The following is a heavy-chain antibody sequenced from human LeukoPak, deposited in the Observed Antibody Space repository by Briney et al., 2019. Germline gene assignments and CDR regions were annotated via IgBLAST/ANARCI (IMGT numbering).Heavy chain of an antibody. Sequence: GRSLRLSCAASGFTFSRYAMHWVRQAPGMGLAWVAVISNDGSNKYYSESVKGRFTISRDNSKNTLYLQMNSLRAEDTAVYYCARGPSGYHNTGGQGTLVTVSS. V-gene: IGHV3-30*14. D-gene: IGHD5-12*01. CDR1: GFTFSRYA. CDR2: ISNDGSNK. CDR3: ARGPSGYHNT. J-gene: IGHJ4*02.